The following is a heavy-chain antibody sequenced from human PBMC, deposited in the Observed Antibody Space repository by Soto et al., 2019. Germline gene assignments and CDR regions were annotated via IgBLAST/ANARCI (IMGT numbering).Heavy chain of an antibody. J-gene: IGHJ4*03. CDR2: NYDSGNS. V-gene: IGHV4-30-4*01. CDR3: AREGAGNAFDY. CDR1: GGSISSCDYY. Sequence: PSETLSLTCTVSGGSISSCDYYWSWIRQPPGKGLDWIMYNYDSGNSYYTPNLKSRITISVDTSKNQFSLRLGSVTATAVAVYYSAREGAGNAFDYWGQGTLVTVSS. D-gene: IGHD1-26*01.